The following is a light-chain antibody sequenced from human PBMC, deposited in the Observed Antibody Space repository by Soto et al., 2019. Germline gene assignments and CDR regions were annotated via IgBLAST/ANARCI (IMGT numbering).Light chain of an antibody. CDR1: QYVSSNS. CDR3: QQYGSSPLT. J-gene: IGKJ2*01. V-gene: IGKV3-20*01. CDR2: GAS. Sequence: EIVLTQSPDTLSLSPGERATLSCRASQYVSSNSLAWYQQRPGQAPRLLIYGASTRATGIPDRFSVSGSGTDFTLTISRREPEDFAVYYCQQYGSSPLTFGQGTKLEIK.